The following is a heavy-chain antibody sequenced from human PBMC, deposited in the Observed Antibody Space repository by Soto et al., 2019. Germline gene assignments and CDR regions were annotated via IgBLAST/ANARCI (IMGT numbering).Heavy chain of an antibody. D-gene: IGHD6-19*01. Sequence: PGGSLRLSCAASGFTFSSYGMHWVRQAPGKGLEWVAVIWYDGSNKYYADSVKGRFTISRDNSKNTLYLQMNSLRAEDTAVYYCARIPHSSGWYYFDYWGQGTLVTVS. CDR3: ARIPHSSGWYYFDY. V-gene: IGHV3-33*01. J-gene: IGHJ4*02. CDR2: IWYDGSNK. CDR1: GFTFSSYG.